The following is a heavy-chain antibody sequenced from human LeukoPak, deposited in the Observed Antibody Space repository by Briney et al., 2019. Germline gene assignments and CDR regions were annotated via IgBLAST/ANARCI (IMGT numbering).Heavy chain of an antibody. D-gene: IGHD3-3*01. CDR2: IYYSGST. V-gene: IGHV4-39*07. CDR3: ARVYYDFWSGDRAPFDY. Sequence: KTSETLSLTCTVSGGSISSSTFYWGWIRQPAGKGLEWIGTIYYSGSTFYNPSLKRRVTVSVDTSKNQFSLKLSSLTDPDTAVYYCARVYYDFWSGDRAPFDYCGQGPLVTVSS. CDR1: GGSISSSTFY. J-gene: IGHJ4*02.